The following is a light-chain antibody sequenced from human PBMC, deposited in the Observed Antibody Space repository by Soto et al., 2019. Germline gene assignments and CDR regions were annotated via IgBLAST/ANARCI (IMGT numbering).Light chain of an antibody. CDR2: DAS. V-gene: IGKV3-11*01. CDR1: QSVSSN. CDR3: QQRSNWPT. Sequence: EVVMTQSPATLSVSPGDRATLSCRASQSVSSNLAWFQQKPGQAPRLLIYDASNRATGIPARFSGSGSGTDFTLTISSLEPEDFAVYYCQQRSNWPTFGQGTRLEIK. J-gene: IGKJ5*01.